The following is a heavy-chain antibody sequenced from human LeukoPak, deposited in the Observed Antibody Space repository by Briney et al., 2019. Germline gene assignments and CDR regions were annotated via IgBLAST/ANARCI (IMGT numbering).Heavy chain of an antibody. Sequence: SETLSLTCTVSGASISSYYWSWIRQPPGKGLEWIGYIDNSGSTNYNPSLKSRVTISVDKSKNQFSLRLSSVTAADTAVYYCARGDYQWRARGGAFDIWGQGTMVTVSS. V-gene: IGHV4-59*01. J-gene: IGHJ3*02. D-gene: IGHD6-19*01. CDR1: GASISSYY. CDR2: IDNSGST. CDR3: ARGDYQWRARGGAFDI.